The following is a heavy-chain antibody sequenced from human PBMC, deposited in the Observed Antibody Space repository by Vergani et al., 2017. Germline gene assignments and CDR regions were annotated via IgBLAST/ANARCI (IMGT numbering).Heavy chain of an antibody. D-gene: IGHD3-3*01. CDR1: GGSFSGYY. Sequence: QVQLQQWGAGLLKPSETLSLTCAVYGGSFSGYYWSWIRQPPGKGLEWIGEINHSGSTNYNPSLKSRVTISVDTSKNQFSLKLRSVTAADTAVYYCARGPVFRITMFGVVTKRGWFDPWGQGTLVTVSS. J-gene: IGHJ5*02. CDR3: ARGPVFRITMFGVVTKRGWFDP. V-gene: IGHV4-34*01. CDR2: INHSGST.